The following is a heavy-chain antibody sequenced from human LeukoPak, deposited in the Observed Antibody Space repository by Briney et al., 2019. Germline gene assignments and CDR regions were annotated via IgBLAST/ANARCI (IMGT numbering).Heavy chain of an antibody. V-gene: IGHV3-21*01. CDR3: AGSDTIGYLPREWDYWYFDL. D-gene: IGHD3-22*01. Sequence: GGSLRLSCAASGLTFSRYSMNWVRQAPGKGLEWVSSISSGSSYIYYVDLVKGRFTVSRDNAKNSLYLQMNSLRAEDTAVYYCAGSDTIGYLPREWDYWYFDLWGRGTLVTVSS. CDR2: ISSGSSYI. CDR1: GLTFSRYS. J-gene: IGHJ2*01.